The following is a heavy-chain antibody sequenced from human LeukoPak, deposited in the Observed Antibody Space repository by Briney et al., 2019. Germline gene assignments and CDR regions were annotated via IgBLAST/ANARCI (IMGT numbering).Heavy chain of an antibody. J-gene: IGHJ4*02. CDR3: ARAPSFGGFDY. CDR1: GFTFSTYA. D-gene: IGHD4-23*01. CDR2: ISSSGGTI. V-gene: IGHV3-48*03. Sequence: GGSLRLSCAASGFTFSTYAMNWVRQAPGKRLEWVSYISSSGGTIYYADSVKGRFTISRDNAKNSLYLQMNSLRAEDTAVYYCARAPSFGGFDYWGQGTLVTVSS.